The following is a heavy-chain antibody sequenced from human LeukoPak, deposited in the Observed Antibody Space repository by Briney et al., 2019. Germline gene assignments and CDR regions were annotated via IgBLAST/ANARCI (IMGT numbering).Heavy chain of an antibody. Sequence: GSVKVSCKASGYTFTGYYMHWVRQAPGQGLEWMGWINPNSGGTNYAQKFQGRVTMTRDTSISTAYMELSRLRSDDTAVYYCARAGARGYSYGDYYYYYMDVWGKGTTVTVSS. CDR1: GYTFTGYY. V-gene: IGHV1-2*02. CDR2: INPNSGGT. D-gene: IGHD5-18*01. J-gene: IGHJ6*03. CDR3: ARAGARGYSYGDYYYYYMDV.